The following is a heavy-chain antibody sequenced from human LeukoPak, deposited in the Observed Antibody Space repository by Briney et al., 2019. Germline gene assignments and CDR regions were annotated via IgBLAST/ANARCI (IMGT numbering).Heavy chain of an antibody. J-gene: IGHJ6*02. D-gene: IGHD2-21*02. Sequence: ASVKVSCKASGYTFTSYGISWVRQAPGQGLKWMGWISAYNGNTNYAQKLQGRVTMTTDTSTSTAYMELRSLRSDDTAVYYCARELAYCGGDCYQGDYYYGMGVRGQGTTVTVSS. CDR2: ISAYNGNT. CDR3: ARELAYCGGDCYQGDYYYGMGV. CDR1: GYTFTSYG. V-gene: IGHV1-18*01.